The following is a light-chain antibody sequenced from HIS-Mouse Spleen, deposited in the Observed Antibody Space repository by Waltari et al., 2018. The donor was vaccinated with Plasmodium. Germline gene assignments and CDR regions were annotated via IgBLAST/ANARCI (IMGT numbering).Light chain of an antibody. CDR3: SSYAGSNNLV. Sequence: QSALTQPPSASGSPGQSVTLPCTGPRSDVGGYNYVPWYQQHPGKAPKLMIYEVSKRPSGVPDRFSGSKSGNTASLTVSGLQAEDEADYYCSSYAGSNNLVFGGGTKLTVL. CDR1: RSDVGGYNY. V-gene: IGLV2-8*01. CDR2: EVS. J-gene: IGLJ2*01.